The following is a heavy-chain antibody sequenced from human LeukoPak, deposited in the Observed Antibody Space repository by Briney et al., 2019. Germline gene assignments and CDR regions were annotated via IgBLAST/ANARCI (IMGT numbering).Heavy chain of an antibody. J-gene: IGHJ4*02. CDR1: GFTFRSYS. Sequence: GGSLRLSGAASGFTFRSYSMNWVRQTPRKGLEWVSSISDNSNYIYYADSVKGRFTISRDNAKNSLYLRMNSLRVEDTAVYYCARDQGDFWGQGTLVTVSS. CDR2: ISDNSNYI. V-gene: IGHV3-21*01. CDR3: ARDQGDF.